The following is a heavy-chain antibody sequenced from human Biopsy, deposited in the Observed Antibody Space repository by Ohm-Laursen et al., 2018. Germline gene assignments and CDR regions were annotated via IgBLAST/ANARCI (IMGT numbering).Heavy chain of an antibody. Sequence: GSLRLSCAASGFTFSSYAMNWVRQAPGKGLEWVSAITVSADTTYYADSVRGRFTVSRDNSQNTLYLQMNSLRAEDTAIYYCAKGRVGNSSSLDIWGHGTMVTVSS. D-gene: IGHD1-1*01. V-gene: IGHV3-23*01. J-gene: IGHJ3*02. CDR3: AKGRVGNSSSLDI. CDR2: ITVSADTT. CDR1: GFTFSSYA.